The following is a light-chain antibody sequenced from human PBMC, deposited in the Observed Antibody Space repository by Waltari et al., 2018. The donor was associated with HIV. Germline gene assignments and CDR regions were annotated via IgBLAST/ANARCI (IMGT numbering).Light chain of an antibody. Sequence: QSVLTQPPSISGAPGQRITVPCSGTSSNIRAGHDVPWYQQLPGTAPKLLLYKNKTRPSGVPDRFSASKSDASASLAITGLQAADEGDYFCQSYDTSLSAWVFGGGTRLTVL. CDR1: SSNIRAGHD. CDR3: QSYDTSLSAWV. V-gene: IGLV1-40*03. J-gene: IGLJ2*01. CDR2: KNK.